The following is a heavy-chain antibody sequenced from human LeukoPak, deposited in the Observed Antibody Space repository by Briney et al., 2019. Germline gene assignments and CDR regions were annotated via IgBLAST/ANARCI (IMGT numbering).Heavy chain of an antibody. V-gene: IGHV3-23*01. CDR1: GFSFSSYA. CDR2: ISTSGGST. D-gene: IGHD2-21*02. J-gene: IGHJ4*02. CDR3: AKATTASPRNFDY. Sequence: GGSLRLSCAASGFSFSSYAMSRVRQAPGKGLEWVSSISTSGGSTYYADSVKGRFTISRDNSKNTLHLQMNSLRAEDTAVYYCAKATTASPRNFDYWGQGTLVTVSP.